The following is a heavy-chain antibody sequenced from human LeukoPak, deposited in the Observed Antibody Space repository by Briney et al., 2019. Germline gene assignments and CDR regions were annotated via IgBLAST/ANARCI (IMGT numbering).Heavy chain of an antibody. V-gene: IGHV3-7*01. CDR3: ARGTQLGSSFDY. CDR1: GFTFSSYW. J-gene: IGHJ4*02. Sequence: GGSLRLSCAASGFTFSSYWMSWVRQAPGKGLEWVANIKQVGSEKYYVDSVKGRFTSSRDNAMNSLYLQMNSLRAEDTAVYYCARGTQLGSSFDYWGQGTLVTVSS. CDR2: IKQVGSEK. D-gene: IGHD6-6*01.